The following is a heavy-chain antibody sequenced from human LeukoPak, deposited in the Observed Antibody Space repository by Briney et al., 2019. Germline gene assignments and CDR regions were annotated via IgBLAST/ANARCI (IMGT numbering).Heavy chain of an antibody. V-gene: IGHV3-23*01. D-gene: IGHD2-21*01. CDR3: AKPGDCGGDCQLDAFDI. CDR1: GFTFSSYA. J-gene: IGHJ3*02. Sequence: GGSLRLSCAASGFTFSSYAMSWVRQAPGKGLEWVSAISGSGGSTYYADSVKGRFTISRDNPKNTLYLQMNSLRAEDTAVYYCAKPGDCGGDCQLDAFDIWGQGTMVTVSS. CDR2: ISGSGGST.